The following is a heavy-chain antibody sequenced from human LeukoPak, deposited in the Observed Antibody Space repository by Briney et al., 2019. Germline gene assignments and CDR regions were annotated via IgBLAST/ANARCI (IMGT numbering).Heavy chain of an antibody. J-gene: IGHJ4*02. V-gene: IGHV3-23*01. CDR3: AKARSNGDAFDY. CDR2: ISGSGGST. D-gene: IGHD4-17*01. CDR1: GFTFSSYA. Sequence: GGSLRLSCAASGFTFSSYAMSWVRQAPGKGLEWVSAISGSGGSTYYADSVKGRFTISRVNSKNTLYLQMNSLRAEDTAVYYCAKARSNGDAFDYWGQGTLVTVSS.